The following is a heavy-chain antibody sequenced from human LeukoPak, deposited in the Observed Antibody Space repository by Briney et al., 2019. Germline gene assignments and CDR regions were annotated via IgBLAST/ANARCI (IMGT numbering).Heavy chain of an antibody. CDR1: GGSLISNSYF. V-gene: IGHV4-39*01. CDR2: IYYSGST. D-gene: IGHD2-15*01. CDR3: ARSSGGSLSPGRLDF. J-gene: IGHJ4*02. Sequence: SETLPLTCTVSGGSLISNSYFWGWIRQPPGKGLDWIGIIYYSGSTYYNPSLKSRVTISMDTSKNQFSLKLSSVTAADTAVYYCARSSGGSLSPGRLDFWGQGTLVTVSS.